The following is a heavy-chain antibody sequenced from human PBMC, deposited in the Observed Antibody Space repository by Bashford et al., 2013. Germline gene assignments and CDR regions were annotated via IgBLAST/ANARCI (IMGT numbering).Heavy chain of an antibody. J-gene: IGHJ4*02. CDR3: VRDGGRAARHPMYYFDY. Sequence: GGSLRLSCAASGFSFNMYSINWVRQAPGKGLEWVSSISSSSSYIYYADSVKGRFTISRDNADNSLYLQMNSLRDEDTAVYYCVRDGGRAARHPMYYFDYWGQGALVTVSS. CDR2: ISSSSSYI. CDR1: GFSFNMYS. V-gene: IGHV3-21*01. D-gene: IGHD6-6*01.